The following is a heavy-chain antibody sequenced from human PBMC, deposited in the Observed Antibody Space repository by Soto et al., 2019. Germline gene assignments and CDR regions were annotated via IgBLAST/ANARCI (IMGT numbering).Heavy chain of an antibody. J-gene: IGHJ3*02. CDR3: EKDPEDAFDI. CDR2: ISYDGSNK. CDR1: GFTFSSYG. V-gene: IGHV3-30*18. Sequence: GGSLRLSCAASGFTFSSYGMHWVRQAPGKGLEWVAVISYDGSNKYYADSVKGRFTISRDNSKNTLYLQMNSLRAEDTAVYYREKDPEDAFDIWGQGTMVTVSS.